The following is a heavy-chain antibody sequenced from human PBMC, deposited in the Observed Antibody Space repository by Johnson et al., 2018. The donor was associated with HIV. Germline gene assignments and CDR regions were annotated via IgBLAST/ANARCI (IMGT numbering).Heavy chain of an antibody. J-gene: IGHJ3*02. D-gene: IGHD3-22*01. Sequence: EVQLVESGGGLVQPGGSLRLSCAASGFTFSSYWMSWVRQAPGKGLELVANIKQDGSEKYYVDSVKGRFTISRDNAKNSLYLQMNSLRAEDTAVYYCARESRITMIVVAMGAFEIGGQGTMGTVSS. CDR1: GFTFSSYW. CDR2: IKQDGSEK. V-gene: IGHV3-7*05. CDR3: ARESRITMIVVAMGAFEI.